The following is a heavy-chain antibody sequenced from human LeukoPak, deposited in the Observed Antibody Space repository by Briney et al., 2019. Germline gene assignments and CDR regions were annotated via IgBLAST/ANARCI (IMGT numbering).Heavy chain of an antibody. V-gene: IGHV1-18*01. Sequence: ASVKVSCKASGYTFTSYGISWVRQAPGQGLEWMGWISAYNGNTNYAQKLQGRVTMTTDTSTSTAYMELRSLRSDDTAVYYCARVVVVPAVALYYYYYMDVWGKGTTVTVSS. D-gene: IGHD2-2*01. CDR1: GYTFTSYG. J-gene: IGHJ6*03. CDR2: ISAYNGNT. CDR3: ARVVVVPAVALYYYYYMDV.